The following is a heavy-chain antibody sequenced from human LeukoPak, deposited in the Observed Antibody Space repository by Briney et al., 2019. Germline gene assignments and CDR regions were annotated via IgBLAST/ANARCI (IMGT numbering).Heavy chain of an antibody. CDR1: GGTFSSYA. D-gene: IGHD3-22*01. V-gene: IGHV1-69*04. J-gene: IGHJ3*02. CDR2: IIPILGIA. CDR3: ARAYYDSSGYSRAFDI. Sequence: ASVKVSCKASGGTFSSYAISWVRQAPGQGLEWMGRIIPILGIANYAQKFQGRVTITADKSTSTAYMELSSLRSEDTAVYYCARAYYDSSGYSRAFDIWGQGTMVTVSS.